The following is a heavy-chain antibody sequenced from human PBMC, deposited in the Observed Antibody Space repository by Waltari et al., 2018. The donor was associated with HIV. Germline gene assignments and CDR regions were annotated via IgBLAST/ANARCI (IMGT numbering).Heavy chain of an antibody. J-gene: IGHJ6*01. V-gene: IGHV1-18*01. Sequence: QLLQSGAETRKPGASVKISCKASGYDFTSYGISWMRRAPGVGREWGGWVWAYDGNLDIDRKFKDRVSLTTDTSTTTAFLEVRSLKVDDTAIYYCARGGGSWIQETHYYKAFDVWGHGTTVIVSS. CDR2: VWAYDGNL. CDR3: ARGGGSWIQETHYYKAFDV. CDR1: GYDFTSYG. D-gene: IGHD3-10*01.